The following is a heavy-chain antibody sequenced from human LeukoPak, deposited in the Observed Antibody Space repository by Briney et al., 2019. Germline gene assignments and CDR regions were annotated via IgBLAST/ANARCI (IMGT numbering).Heavy chain of an antibody. Sequence: GGSLRLSCVASGFTFSSFAMPWVRQAPGKGLEWVAVISYDGSNKYYADSVKGRFTISRDNSKNTLYLQMSSLRAEDTAVYYCARAGYFDSSGYYFGMDVWGQGTTVTVS. CDR3: ARAGYFDSSGYYFGMDV. V-gene: IGHV3-30-3*01. CDR2: ISYDGSNK. CDR1: GFTFSSFA. J-gene: IGHJ6*02. D-gene: IGHD3-22*01.